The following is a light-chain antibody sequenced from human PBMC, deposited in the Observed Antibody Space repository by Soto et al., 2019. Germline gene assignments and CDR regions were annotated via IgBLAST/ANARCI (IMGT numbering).Light chain of an antibody. Sequence: EIVLTQSPGTLSLSPGERATLSCRASQSVSSTYLAWYQQKPGQAPRLLIYGASRRATDIPHRFSGSGSGTDFTLTISRLEPEDFAVDYCQQYGSSPLIFGGGTKVEI. V-gene: IGKV3-20*01. CDR2: GAS. J-gene: IGKJ4*01. CDR3: QQYGSSPLI. CDR1: QSVSSTY.